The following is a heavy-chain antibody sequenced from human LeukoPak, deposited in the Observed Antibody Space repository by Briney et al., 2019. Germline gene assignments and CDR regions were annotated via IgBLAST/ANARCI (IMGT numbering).Heavy chain of an antibody. CDR2: IYYSGST. D-gene: IGHD4-17*01. V-gene: IGHV4-59*01. CDR1: GGSISSYY. Sequence: NPSETLSLTCTVSGGSISSYYWSWIRQPPGKGLEWIGYIYYSGSTNYNPSLKSRVTISVDTSKNQFSLKLSSVTAADTAVYYCARAVGDYGDYYFDYWGQGTLVTVSS. CDR3: ARAVGDYGDYYFDY. J-gene: IGHJ4*02.